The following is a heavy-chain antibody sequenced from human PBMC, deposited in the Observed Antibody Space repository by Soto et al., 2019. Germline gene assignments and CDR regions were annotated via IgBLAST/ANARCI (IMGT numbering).Heavy chain of an antibody. CDR2: INPSGGYT. J-gene: IGHJ4*02. Sequence: QVQLVQSGAEVKKPGASVKVSCKASGYSFISYYMHWVRQAPGQGLEWMAIINPSGGYTNYAQKFQGRVPMTMDMSTSTVYMELSSLRSEDTAVYYCAREKAEVGPYMHFDYWGEGTLVTFSS. V-gene: IGHV1-46*01. CDR1: GYSFISYY. CDR3: AREKAEVGPYMHFDY. D-gene: IGHD1-26*01.